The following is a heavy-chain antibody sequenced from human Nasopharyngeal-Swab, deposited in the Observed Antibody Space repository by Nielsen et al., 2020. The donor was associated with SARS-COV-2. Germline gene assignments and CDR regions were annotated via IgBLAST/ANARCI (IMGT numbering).Heavy chain of an antibody. J-gene: IGHJ6*03. CDR2: IYHGGST. CDR3: ARAVYYYYYMDV. Sequence: WIRQPPGKGLEWIGYIYHGGSTYYNPSLKSRVTISVDRSKNQFSLKLSSVTAADTAVYYCARAVYYYYYMDVWGKGTTVTVSS. D-gene: IGHD4-11*01. V-gene: IGHV4-30-2*01.